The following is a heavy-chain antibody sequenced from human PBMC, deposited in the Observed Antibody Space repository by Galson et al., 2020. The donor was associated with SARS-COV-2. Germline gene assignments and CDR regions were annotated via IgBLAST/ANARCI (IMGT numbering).Heavy chain of an antibody. J-gene: IGHJ4*02. V-gene: IGHV3-11*03. CDR2: ISPSSDYT. CDR1: GLIFSDYY. Sequence: GGSLRLSCTASGLIFSDYYMTWIRQAPGKGLEWISYISPSSDYTNYADSVRGRVTISRDNTKTSLFLHMDSLRAEETAVYYCAGSHKNFWYNCDNWGQGALVTVSS. CDR3: AGSHKNFWYNCDN. D-gene: IGHD6-13*01.